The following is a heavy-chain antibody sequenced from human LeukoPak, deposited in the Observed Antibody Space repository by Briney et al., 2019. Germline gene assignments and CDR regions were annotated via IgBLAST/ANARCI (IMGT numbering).Heavy chain of an antibody. Sequence: PGGSLRLSCTASEFTVSSTSMSWVRQAPGKGLEWVSLIHHVGSTFYADSVKGRFTISRDNSKNTLYLQMNGLQTDDTAVYYCATDLRYGSNFFFQYWGLGTLVAVSS. CDR2: IHHVGST. J-gene: IGHJ4*02. CDR3: ATDLRYGSNFFFQY. V-gene: IGHV3-66*02. D-gene: IGHD5-18*01. CDR1: EFTVSSTS.